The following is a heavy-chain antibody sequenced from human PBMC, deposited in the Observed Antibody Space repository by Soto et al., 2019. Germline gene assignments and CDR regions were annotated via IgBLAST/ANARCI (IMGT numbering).Heavy chain of an antibody. CDR3: AHSFPYFSFSLPTQYYSLS. CDR1: GFSLSTSGGG. V-gene: IGHV2-5*02. Sequence: SGPTLVNPTQTLRLTCTFSGFSLSTSGGGVGWIRQPPGKALEWLALIYWDDDKRYSPSLKSRLTITKDTSKNQVVLTMTNMDPVDTATYYCAHSFPYFSFSLPTQYYSLSWPHATLVSV. J-gene: IGHJ5*01. D-gene: IGHD3-3*02. CDR2: IYWDDDK.